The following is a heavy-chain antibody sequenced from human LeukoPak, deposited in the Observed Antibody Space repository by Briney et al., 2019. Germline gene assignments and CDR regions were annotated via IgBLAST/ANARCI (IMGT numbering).Heavy chain of an antibody. Sequence: SVKVSCKASGGTFSSYAISWVRQAPGQGLEWMGGIIPIFNTLKYSQKFQARVTFTADESTSTAFMELSNLRSDDTAVYYCVRDSRNCGGDCYHFDYWGQGTLVTVSS. CDR3: VRDSRNCGGDCYHFDY. CDR1: GGTFSSYA. CDR2: IIPIFNTL. D-gene: IGHD2-21*02. V-gene: IGHV1-69*13. J-gene: IGHJ4*02.